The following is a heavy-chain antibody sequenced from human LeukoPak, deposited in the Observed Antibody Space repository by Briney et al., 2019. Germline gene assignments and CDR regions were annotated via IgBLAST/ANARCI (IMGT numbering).Heavy chain of an antibody. CDR3: APGGGSYYFDY. D-gene: IGHD2-15*01. V-gene: IGHV3-30-3*01. CDR1: GFTFSSYA. J-gene: IGHJ4*02. Sequence: GRSLRLSCAASGFTFSSYAMHWVRQAPGKGLEWVAVISYDGSNKYYADSVKGRFTISRDNSKNTLYLQMNSLRAEDTAVYYCAPGGGSYYFDYWGQGTLVTVSS. CDR2: ISYDGSNK.